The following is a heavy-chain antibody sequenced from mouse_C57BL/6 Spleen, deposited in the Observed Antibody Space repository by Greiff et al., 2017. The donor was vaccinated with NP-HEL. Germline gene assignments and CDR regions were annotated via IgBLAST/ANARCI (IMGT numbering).Heavy chain of an antibody. CDR2: IHPNSGST. V-gene: IGHV1-64*01. CDR3: AREGGGSSHYYAMDY. Sequence: QVQLQQPGAELVKPGASVKLSCKASGYTFTSYWMHWVKQRPGQGLEWIGMIHPNSGSTNYNEKFKSKATLTVDKSSSTAYMQLSSLTSEDSAVYYCAREGGGSSHYYAMDYWGQGTSVTVSS. D-gene: IGHD1-1*01. J-gene: IGHJ4*01. CDR1: GYTFTSYW.